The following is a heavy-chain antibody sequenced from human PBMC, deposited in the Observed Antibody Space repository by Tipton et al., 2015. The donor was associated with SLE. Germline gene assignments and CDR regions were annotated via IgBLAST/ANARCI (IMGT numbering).Heavy chain of an antibody. CDR2: INTNTGNP. D-gene: IGHD3-3*01. V-gene: IGHV7-4-1*02. J-gene: IGHJ3*02. CDR1: GGTFSSYA. CDR3: ARDSDDFWSGYPVDAFDI. Sequence: QSGAEVKKPGSSVKVSCKASGGTFSSYAISWVRQAPGQGLEWMGWINTNTGNPTYAQGFTGRFVFSLDTSVSTAYLQISSLKAEDTAVYYCARDSDDFWSGYPVDAFDIWGQGTMVTVSS.